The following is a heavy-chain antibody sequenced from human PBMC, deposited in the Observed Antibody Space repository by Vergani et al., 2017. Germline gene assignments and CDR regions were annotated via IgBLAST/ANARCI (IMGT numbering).Heavy chain of an antibody. CDR3: AKVCGSTSCPYGEGAFDV. D-gene: IGHD2-2*01. CDR1: GFTFNSYA. CDR2: INNNDGST. Sequence: EGQLVESGGGLIQPGGSLRLSCAASGFTFNSYAMTWVRQAPGKGLEWVSGINNNDGSTYYADSVKGRFTISRDTSKNTLYLQMTDLRAEDTATYYCAKVCGSTSCPYGEGAFDVWGHGTMVTVSS. V-gene: IGHV3-23*04. J-gene: IGHJ3*01.